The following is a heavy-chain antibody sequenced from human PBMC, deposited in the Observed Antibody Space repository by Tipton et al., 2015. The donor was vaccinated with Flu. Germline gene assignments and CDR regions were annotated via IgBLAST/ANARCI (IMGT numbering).Heavy chain of an antibody. V-gene: IGHV4-31*03. Sequence: TLSLTCTVSGGSISSGSSYWSWIRQPAGKGLGWIGYIYHSGDTLYDPSLKSRISVSLDASKNQFSLNLRSVTAADTAVYYCAGRDGHNIGGMDVWGQGTTVTVS. J-gene: IGHJ6*02. CDR3: AGRDGHNIGGMDV. CDR1: GGSISSGSSY. CDR2: IYHSGDT. D-gene: IGHD5-24*01.